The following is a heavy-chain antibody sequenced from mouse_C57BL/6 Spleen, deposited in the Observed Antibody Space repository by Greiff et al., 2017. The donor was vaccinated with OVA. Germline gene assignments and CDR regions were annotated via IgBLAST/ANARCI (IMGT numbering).Heavy chain of an antibody. J-gene: IGHJ3*01. CDR3: ARERSNYEGFAY. Sequence: QVQLQQPGAELVKPGASVKMSCKASGYTFTSYWITWVKQRPGQGLEWIGDIYPGSGSTNYNEKFKSKATLTVDTSSSTAYMQLSSLTSEDSAVYYCARERSNYEGFAYWGQGTLVTVSA. D-gene: IGHD2-5*01. CDR2: IYPGSGST. CDR1: GYTFTSYW. V-gene: IGHV1-55*01.